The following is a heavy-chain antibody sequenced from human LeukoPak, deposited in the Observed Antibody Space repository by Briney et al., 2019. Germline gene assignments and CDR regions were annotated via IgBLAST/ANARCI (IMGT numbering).Heavy chain of an antibody. CDR2: IRYDGSNK. CDR1: GFTFSSYG. V-gene: IGHV3-30*02. Sequence: GGSLRLSCAASGFTFSSYGMHWVRQAPGKGLEWVAFIRYDGSNKYYADSVKGRFTISRDNSKNTLYLQMNSLRAEDTAVYYCARGRGFGELLYTNFDYWGQGTLVTVSS. J-gene: IGHJ4*02. CDR3: ARGRGFGELLYTNFDY. D-gene: IGHD3-10*01.